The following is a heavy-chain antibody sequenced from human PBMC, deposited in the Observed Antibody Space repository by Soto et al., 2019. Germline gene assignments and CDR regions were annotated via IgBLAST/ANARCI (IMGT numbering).Heavy chain of an antibody. CDR3: ARDGRPXLGYCSSTSCSYNWFDP. D-gene: IGHD2-2*01. CDR2: IYYSGST. V-gene: IGHV4-59*01. J-gene: IGHJ5*02. CDR1: GGSISSYY. Sequence: SETLSLTCSVSGGSISSYYWSWIRQPPGKGLEWIGYIYYSGSTNHNPSLKSRVTISVDTSKNQFSLKLSSVTAADTAVYYCARDGRPXLGYCSSTSCSYNWFDPWGQGTLVTVSS.